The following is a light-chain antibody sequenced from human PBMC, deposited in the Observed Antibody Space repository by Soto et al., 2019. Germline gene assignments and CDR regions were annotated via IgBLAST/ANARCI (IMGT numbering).Light chain of an antibody. J-gene: IGLJ1*01. CDR3: CSYAGSSPYV. CDR1: SSDVGSYNL. V-gene: IGLV2-23*01. CDR2: EGS. Sequence: PVLTHPASGSGSPGQSSTIFCTGTSSDVGSYNLVSWYQQHPGKAPKLMIYEGSKRPSGVSNRFSGSKSGNTASLTISGLQAEDEADYYCCSYAGSSPYVFGTGTKVTVL.